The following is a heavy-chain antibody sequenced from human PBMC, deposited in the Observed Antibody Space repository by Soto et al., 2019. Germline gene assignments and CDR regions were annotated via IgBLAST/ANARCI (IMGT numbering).Heavy chain of an antibody. CDR3: AKSQRDTITLLEY. D-gene: IGHD5-18*01. J-gene: IGHJ4*02. Sequence: GSLILSCAASGLNFFRYAVSRDRQAPGQGLEWVSGISGSGASTYLADPVKGRLTITRDNPRHALYLQMNSLRAEDTAVYYCAKSQRDTITLLEYWGQGPLVTVTS. CDR1: GLNFFRYA. V-gene: IGHV3-23*01. CDR2: ISGSGAST.